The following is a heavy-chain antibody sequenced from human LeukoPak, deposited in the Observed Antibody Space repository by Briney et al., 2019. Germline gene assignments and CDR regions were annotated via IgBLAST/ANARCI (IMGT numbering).Heavy chain of an antibody. V-gene: IGHV4-59*08. CDR3: ARHLYSSSWTPFDY. Sequence: SETLSLTCTVSGGSISSYYWGWIRQPPGKGLEWIGYIYYSGSTNYNPSLKSRVTISVDTSKNQFSLKLSSVTAADTAVYYCARHLYSSSWTPFDYWGQGTLVTVSS. CDR1: GGSISSYY. CDR2: IYYSGST. D-gene: IGHD6-13*01. J-gene: IGHJ4*02.